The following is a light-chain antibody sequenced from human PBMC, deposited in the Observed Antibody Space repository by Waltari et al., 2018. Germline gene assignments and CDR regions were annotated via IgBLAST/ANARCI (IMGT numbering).Light chain of an antibody. Sequence: EIVLTQSPATLSLSPGERATLSCRASQSVSSYLAWYQQKPDQAPRPLNYDAANRATGIPARFSGSGSGTDFTLTISSLEPEDFAVYYCQQRSNWPRTFGQGTKVEIK. CDR1: QSVSSY. J-gene: IGKJ1*01. V-gene: IGKV3-11*01. CDR3: QQRSNWPRT. CDR2: DAA.